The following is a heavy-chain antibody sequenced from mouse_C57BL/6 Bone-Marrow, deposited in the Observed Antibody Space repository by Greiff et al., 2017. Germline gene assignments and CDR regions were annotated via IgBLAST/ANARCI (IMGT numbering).Heavy chain of an antibody. CDR2: IYPGDGDT. V-gene: IGHV1-80*01. J-gene: IGHJ2*01. Sequence: QVQLQQSGAELVKPGASVKISCKASGYAFSSYWMNWVKQRPGKGLEWIGQIYPGDGDTNYNGKFKGKATLTADKSSSTAYMQLSSLTSEDSAVYFCARSLVVTTWGWDYWGQGTTLTVSS. CDR3: ARSLVVTTWGWDY. D-gene: IGHD2-2*01. CDR1: GYAFSSYW.